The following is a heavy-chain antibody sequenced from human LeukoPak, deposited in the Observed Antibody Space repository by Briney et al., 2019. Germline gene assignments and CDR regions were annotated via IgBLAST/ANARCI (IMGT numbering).Heavy chain of an antibody. CDR2: IKQDGSEK. CDR1: GLTFSSYW. CDR3: ARDRGSS. D-gene: IGHD1-26*01. Sequence: GGSLRLSCAASGLTFSSYWMSWVRQAPGKGLEWVANIKQDGSEKYYVDSVKGRFTISRDSAKNSLYLQMNSLRAEDTAVYYCARDRGSSWGQGTLVTASS. V-gene: IGHV3-7*01. J-gene: IGHJ5*02.